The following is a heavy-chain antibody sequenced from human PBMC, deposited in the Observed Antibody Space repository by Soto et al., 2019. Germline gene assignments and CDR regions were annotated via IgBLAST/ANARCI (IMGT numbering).Heavy chain of an antibody. Sequence: EVQLVESGGDLVRPGGSLSLSCAASGFDLNYYSMNWVRQAPAKGLEWVSSISPRSDDIYYADSVKGRFTISRDNAKNSVYLQINSLTDEDTAVYYCARPRGPRGYDLIDYWCQGTLVIVSS. CDR1: GFDLNYYS. D-gene: IGHD5-12*01. CDR2: ISPRSDDI. CDR3: ARPRGPRGYDLIDY. V-gene: IGHV3-21*01. J-gene: IGHJ4*02.